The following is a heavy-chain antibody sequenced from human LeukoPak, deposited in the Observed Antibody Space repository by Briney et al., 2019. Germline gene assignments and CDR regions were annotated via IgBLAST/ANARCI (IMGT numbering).Heavy chain of an antibody. Sequence: GGSLRLSCAASGFTFNSFSMNWVRQAPGKGLEWISYINSRSSSIDYADSVKGRFTISRDNAKNSLYLQMNSLRDEDTAVYYCAREPPIKDYAMDVRGQGTTVIVSS. J-gene: IGHJ6*02. CDR1: GFTFNSFS. CDR2: INSRSSSI. CDR3: AREPPIKDYAMDV. D-gene: IGHD1-14*01. V-gene: IGHV3-48*02.